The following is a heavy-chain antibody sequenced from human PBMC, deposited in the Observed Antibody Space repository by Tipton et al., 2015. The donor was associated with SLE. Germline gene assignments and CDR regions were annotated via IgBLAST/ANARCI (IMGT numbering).Heavy chain of an antibody. J-gene: IGHJ4*02. V-gene: IGHV4-34*01. D-gene: IGHD3-22*01. Sequence: TLSLTCAVYGGSFSGYCWTWIRQPPGKGLEWIGEINHSGSTNYNPSLKSRVTISVDTSKNQFSLKLTSVTTADTAVYYCARDDRGGDKSGKGGDYWGQGTLVTVSS. CDR2: INHSGST. CDR1: GGSFSGYC. CDR3: ARDDRGGDKSGKGGDY.